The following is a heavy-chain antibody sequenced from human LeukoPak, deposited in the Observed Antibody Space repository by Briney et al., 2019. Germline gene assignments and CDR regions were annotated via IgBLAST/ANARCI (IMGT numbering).Heavy chain of an antibody. Sequence: ETLSLTCAVYGGSFSGYYWSWVRQAPGKGLEWVGRIKSKTDGGTTDYAAPVKARFTISRDDSKNTLYLQMNSLKTEDTAVYYCTTVPSRLAWGQGTLVTVSS. CDR2: IKSKTDGGTT. V-gene: IGHV3-15*01. CDR1: GGSFSGYY. CDR3: TTVPSRLA. J-gene: IGHJ4*02.